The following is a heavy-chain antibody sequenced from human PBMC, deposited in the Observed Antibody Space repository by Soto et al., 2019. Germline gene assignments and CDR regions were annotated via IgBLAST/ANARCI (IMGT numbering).Heavy chain of an antibody. J-gene: IGHJ5*02. V-gene: IGHV1-8*01. CDR1: GYTFTKFD. D-gene: IGHD4-17*01. CDR2: MNPNSGNT. CDR3: VRGDYGDYSHWFDP. Sequence: QVQLVQSGAEVKKPGASVRVSCKASGYTFTKFDINWVRQATGQGLEWMGWMNPNSGNTGYAQKVQGRVSMTRNTSITTAYIELSTLRSEDTAVYYCVRGDYGDYSHWFDPWGQGTLVTVSS.